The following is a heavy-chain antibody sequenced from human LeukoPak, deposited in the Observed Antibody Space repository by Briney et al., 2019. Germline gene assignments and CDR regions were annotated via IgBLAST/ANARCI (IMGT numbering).Heavy chain of an antibody. Sequence: GGSLRLSCAASGFTFDDYAMHWVRQAPGKGLEWVSGISWNSGSIGYADSVKGRFTISRDNAKNSLYLQMNSLRAEDTALYYCAKGMYSSGWYDYYYYGRDVWGQGTTVTVS. D-gene: IGHD6-19*01. CDR2: ISWNSGSI. V-gene: IGHV3-9*01. CDR3: AKGMYSSGWYDYYYYGRDV. CDR1: GFTFDDYA. J-gene: IGHJ6*02.